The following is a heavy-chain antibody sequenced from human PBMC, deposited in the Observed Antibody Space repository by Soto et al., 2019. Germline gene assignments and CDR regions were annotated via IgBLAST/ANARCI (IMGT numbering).Heavy chain of an antibody. CDR3: ARDSPLRYSGGEYPG. J-gene: IGHJ4*01. Sequence: GGSLRLSCEASGFTFSDYWMSWVRQAPGKGLEWVAMLNQDGSGRHYVDSVKGRFTISRDNVKNSVYLQMNSLRVEDTAVYYCARDSPLRYSGGEYPGWGHGTLVTVSS. CDR2: LNQDGSGR. D-gene: IGHD1-26*01. CDR1: GFTFSDYW. V-gene: IGHV3-7*01.